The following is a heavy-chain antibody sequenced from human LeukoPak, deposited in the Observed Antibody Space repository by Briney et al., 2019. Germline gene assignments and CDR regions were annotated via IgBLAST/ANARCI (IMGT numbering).Heavy chain of an antibody. J-gene: IGHJ4*02. CDR2: INKDGSST. Sequence: PGGSLSLSFAASGFPFSSYWMPWVGQDPRKGLVWVSHINKDGSSTTYADSVKGRFAISRDNAKNTLYLQMNSLRAEDTAVYYCARDLSGIDYWGQGTLVTVSS. CDR3: ARDLSGIDY. CDR1: GFPFSSYW. D-gene: IGHD1-26*01. V-gene: IGHV3-74*01.